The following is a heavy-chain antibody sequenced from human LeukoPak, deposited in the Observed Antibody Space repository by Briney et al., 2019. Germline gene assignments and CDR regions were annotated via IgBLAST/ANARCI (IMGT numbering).Heavy chain of an antibody. V-gene: IGHV3-23*01. D-gene: IGHD1-26*01. CDR1: GFTFSSHA. J-gene: IGHJ4*02. CDR2: ISTSGVST. Sequence: PGGSLRLSCAASGFTFSSHAMSWVRQAPGKGLEWVSSISTSGVSTNYADSVKGRFTISRDNSKSMVYLQTNSLRAEDTAVYYCAKNTSGTYLDYWGQGILVTVSS. CDR3: AKNTSGTYLDY.